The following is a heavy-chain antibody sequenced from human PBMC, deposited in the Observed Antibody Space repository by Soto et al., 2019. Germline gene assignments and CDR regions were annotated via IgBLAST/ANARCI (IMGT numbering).Heavy chain of an antibody. J-gene: IGHJ4*02. CDR2: IYNGEST. CDR1: GGSISSGGYS. Sequence: QLQLQESGSGLVKPSQTLSLTCAVSGGSISSGGYSWSWIRQPPGKGLEWIGYIYNGESTYYNPSLKSRVTISVDRSKHQFSLKLSSVTAADTAVYYCARAEGGIFDYWGQGTLVTVSS. CDR3: ARAEGGIFDY. V-gene: IGHV4-30-2*01.